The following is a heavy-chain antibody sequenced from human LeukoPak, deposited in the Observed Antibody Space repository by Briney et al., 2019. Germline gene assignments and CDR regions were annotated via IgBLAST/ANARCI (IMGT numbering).Heavy chain of an antibody. CDR1: GFTFSSYA. CDR2: ISYDGSNK. J-gene: IGHJ4*02. V-gene: IGHV3-30-3*01. CDR3: ARRSLKRDGYNYGFDY. Sequence: GGSLRLSCAASGFTFSSYAMHWVRQAPGKGLEWVAVISYDGSNKYYADSVKGRFTISRDNAKNTLYLQMNSLRAEDTAVYYCARRSLKRDGYNYGFDYWGQGTLVTVSS. D-gene: IGHD5-24*01.